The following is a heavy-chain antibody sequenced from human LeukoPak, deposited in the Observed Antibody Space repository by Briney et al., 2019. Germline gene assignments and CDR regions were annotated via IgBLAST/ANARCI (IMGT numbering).Heavy chain of an antibody. J-gene: IGHJ6*03. V-gene: IGHV1-8*01. D-gene: IGHD6-19*01. CDR3: ARGSSGWSRYYYMDV. CDR2: MNPNSGNT. Sequence: ASVKVSCKASGYTFTSYDINWVRQATGQGLESRVWMNPNSGNTGYAQQFQRRVTMTRNTSISKPYMELSSLRSEDTAVYYCARGSSGWSRYYYMDVWGEGTTVTISS. CDR1: GYTFTSYD.